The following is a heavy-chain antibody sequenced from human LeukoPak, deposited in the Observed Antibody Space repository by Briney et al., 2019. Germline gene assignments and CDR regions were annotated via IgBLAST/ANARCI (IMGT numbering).Heavy chain of an antibody. CDR2: ISGSGGST. CDR3: ARDRAPFGFDY. J-gene: IGHJ4*02. CDR1: GFTFSSYA. Sequence: GGSLRLSCAASGFTFSSYAMSWVRQAPGKGLEWVSAISGSGGSTYYADSVKGRFTISRDNSKNTLYLQMNSLRADDTAVYYCARDRAPFGFDYWGQGTLVTVSS. V-gene: IGHV3-23*01. D-gene: IGHD3-16*01.